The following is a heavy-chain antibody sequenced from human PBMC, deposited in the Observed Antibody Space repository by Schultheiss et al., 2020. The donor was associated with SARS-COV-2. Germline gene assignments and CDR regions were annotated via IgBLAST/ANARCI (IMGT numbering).Heavy chain of an antibody. J-gene: IGHJ6*02. D-gene: IGHD6-6*01. CDR3: ARDLSSSHRYGMDV. Sequence: SVKVSCRASGGTFSSYAISWVRQAPGQGLEWMGGIIPIFGTANYAQKFQCRVTITADKSTSTAYMELSSLRSEDTAVYYCARDLSSSHRYGMDVWGQGTTVTVSS. CDR1: GGTFSSYA. V-gene: IGHV1-69*06. CDR2: IIPIFGTA.